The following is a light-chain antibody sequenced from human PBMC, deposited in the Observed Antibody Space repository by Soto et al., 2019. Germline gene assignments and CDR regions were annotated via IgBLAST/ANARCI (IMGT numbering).Light chain of an antibody. CDR2: EVT. Sequence: QSALTQPASVSGSPGQSITISCTGTSSDVGRYNYVSWYQQYPGRAPKLIIYEVTNRPSGVSDRFSGSKSGNVASLTISGLQAADEADYYCGSYTSTYVRLFGTATKVTVX. CDR1: SSDVGRYNY. V-gene: IGLV2-14*01. CDR3: GSYTSTYVRL. J-gene: IGLJ1*01.